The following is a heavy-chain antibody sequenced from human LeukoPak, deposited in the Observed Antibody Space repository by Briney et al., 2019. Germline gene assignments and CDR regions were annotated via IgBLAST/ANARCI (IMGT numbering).Heavy chain of an antibody. V-gene: IGHV4-34*01. D-gene: IGHD4-17*01. J-gene: IGHJ4*02. CDR3: AREGVTTPYDY. CDR2: INHSGST. Sequence: PSETLSLTCAVYGGSFSGYYWSWIRQPPGKGLEWIGEINHSGSTNYNPSLKSRVTISVDTSKNQFSLKLSSVTAADTAVYYCAREGVTTPYDYWGQGTLVTVSS. CDR1: GGSFSGYY.